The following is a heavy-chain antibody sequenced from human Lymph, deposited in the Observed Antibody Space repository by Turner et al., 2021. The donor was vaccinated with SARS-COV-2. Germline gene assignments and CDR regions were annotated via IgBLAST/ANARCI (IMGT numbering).Heavy chain of an antibody. D-gene: IGHD1-26*01. V-gene: IGHV1-8*02. J-gene: IGHJ6*02. CDR3: ARGRYSGGWMDV. CDR2: MNPNSGNT. Sequence: QVQLVQSGAELKKPGASVTVSCKAPGYTFTSYDINWVRQATGQGLEWMGWMNPNSGNTGYAQKSQGRVTMTRNTSISTAYMELSSLRSEDTAVYYWARGRYSGGWMDVWGQGTTVTVSS. CDR1: GYTFTSYD.